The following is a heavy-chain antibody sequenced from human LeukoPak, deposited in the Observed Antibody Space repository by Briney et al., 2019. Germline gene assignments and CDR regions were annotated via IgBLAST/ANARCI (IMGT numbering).Heavy chain of an antibody. CDR2: INHSGST. V-gene: IGHV4-34*01. CDR1: GGSFSGYY. CDR3: ARGGGTL. D-gene: IGHD1-26*01. Sequence: SETLSLTCAVYGGSFSGYYWSWVRQPPGKGLEWMGEINHSGSTNYNPSLKSRGTISVDTSKNQFSLKLSSVTAADTAVYYCARGGGTLWGQGTMVTVSS. J-gene: IGHJ3*01.